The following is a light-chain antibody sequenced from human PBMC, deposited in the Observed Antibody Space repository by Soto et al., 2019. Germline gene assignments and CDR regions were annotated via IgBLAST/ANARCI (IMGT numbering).Light chain of an antibody. V-gene: IGKV3-11*01. CDR1: PSVSSY. CDR2: DAS. J-gene: IGKJ1*01. Sequence: EIVLTQSPATLSLSPGERATLSCRASPSVSSYLAWYQQKPGQAPRLLIYDASNRATGIPARFSGSGSGTDFTLTISSLEPEDFAVDYCQQRSNWPWTFGQGTKVEIK. CDR3: QQRSNWPWT.